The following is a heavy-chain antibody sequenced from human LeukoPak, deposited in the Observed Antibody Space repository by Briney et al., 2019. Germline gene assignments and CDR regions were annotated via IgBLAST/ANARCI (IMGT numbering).Heavy chain of an antibody. Sequence: GASVKVSCKASGYTFTDHYMHWVRQAPGQGLEWMGWISAYNGNTNYAQKLQGRVTMTTDTSTSTAYMELRSLRSDDTAVYYCARDSSGWRPHYGFDPWGQGTLVTVSS. CDR1: GYTFTDHY. V-gene: IGHV1-18*04. CDR2: ISAYNGNT. CDR3: ARDSSGWRPHYGFDP. J-gene: IGHJ5*02. D-gene: IGHD6-19*01.